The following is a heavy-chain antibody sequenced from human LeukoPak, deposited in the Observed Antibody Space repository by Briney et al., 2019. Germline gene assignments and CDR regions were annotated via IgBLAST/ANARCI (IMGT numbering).Heavy chain of an antibody. D-gene: IGHD2-21*02. CDR1: GFTFSSYS. V-gene: IGHV3-21*04. J-gene: IGHJ3*02. CDR2: IRSSSSYI. CDR3: ARFGLCGGDCYNAFDI. Sequence: PGGSLRLSCAASGFTFSSYSMNWVRQAPGKGLEWVSSIRSSSSYIYYADSVKGRFTISRDNAKNSLYLQMNSLRAEDTAVYYCARFGLCGGDCYNAFDIWGQGTMVTVSS.